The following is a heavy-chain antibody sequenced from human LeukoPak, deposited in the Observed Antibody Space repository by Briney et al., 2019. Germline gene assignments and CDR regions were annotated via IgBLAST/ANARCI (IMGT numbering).Heavy chain of an antibody. V-gene: IGHV1-8*01. CDR3: VRGDLPTTVLNDPFNI. D-gene: IGHD4-11*01. CDR1: GYTFRSYD. CDR2: MNPNSGNT. Sequence: ASVKVSCKASGYTFRSYDINWERQAPGQGLEWLGWMNPNSGNTGYAPKFQGRVTMTRVTSINTAYMELTSLRSEDTAVYFCVRGDLPTTVLNDPFNIWGQGTMVTVSS. J-gene: IGHJ3*02.